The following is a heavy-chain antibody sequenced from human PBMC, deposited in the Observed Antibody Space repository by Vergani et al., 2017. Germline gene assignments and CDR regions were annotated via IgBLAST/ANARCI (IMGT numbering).Heavy chain of an antibody. CDR2: IWYDVSNK. V-gene: IGHV3-33*01. CDR3: AREGIAAVGTTLRFDY. J-gene: IGHJ4*02. D-gene: IGHD6-13*01. Sequence: QVQLVESGGGVVQPGRSLRLSCAASGFTFSSYGMHWVRQAPGKGLEWVAVIWYDVSNKYYADSVKGRFTISRDNSKNTLYVQMNSLRAEDTAVYYCAREGIAAVGTTLRFDYGSEGTPVTV. CDR1: GFTFSSYG.